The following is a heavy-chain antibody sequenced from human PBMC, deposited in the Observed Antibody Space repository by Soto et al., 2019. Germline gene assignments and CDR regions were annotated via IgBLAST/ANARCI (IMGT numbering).Heavy chain of an antibody. CDR1: GYTFTRYN. CDR3: ARVRGGGSEYFFDY. Sequence: ASVKVSCKASGYTFTRYNVHWVRQAPGQGLEWMAIINPSGGTTYYVQKFEGGVTLTTDTSTSTVYMELSSLRSDDTAVYYCARVRGGGSEYFFDYWGQGTPVTVSS. CDR2: INPSGGTT. V-gene: IGHV1-46*01. J-gene: IGHJ4*02. D-gene: IGHD2-15*01.